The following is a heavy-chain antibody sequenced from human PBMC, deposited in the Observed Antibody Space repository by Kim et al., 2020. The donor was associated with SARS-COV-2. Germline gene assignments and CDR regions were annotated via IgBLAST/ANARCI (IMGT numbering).Heavy chain of an antibody. CDR1: GYTFTSYA. J-gene: IGHJ6*02. CDR3: ARSNYYGSGSDDYYYYGMDV. V-gene: IGHV1-18*01. Sequence: ASVKVSCKASGYTFTSYAISWVRQAPGQGLEWMGWISAYNGYTNYAQKLQGRVSMTTDTSTNTAYMELRSLRSDDTAVYYCARSNYYGSGSDDYYYYGMDVWGQGTTVTVSS. CDR2: ISAYNGYT. D-gene: IGHD3-10*01.